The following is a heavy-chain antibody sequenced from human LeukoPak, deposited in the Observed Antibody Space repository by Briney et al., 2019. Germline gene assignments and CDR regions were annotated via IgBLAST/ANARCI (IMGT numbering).Heavy chain of an antibody. J-gene: IGHJ5*02. V-gene: IGHV4-4*02. CDR3: ATEKQLEGGWFDP. CDR1: GGSISSSNW. CDR2: IYHSGST. D-gene: IGHD6-6*01. Sequence: PSETLSLTCAVSGGSISSSNWWSWVRQPPGKGLEWIGEIYHSGSTNYNPSLKSRVTISVDKSKNQFSLKLNSVTAADTAVYYCATEKQLEGGWFDPWGQGTLVTVSS.